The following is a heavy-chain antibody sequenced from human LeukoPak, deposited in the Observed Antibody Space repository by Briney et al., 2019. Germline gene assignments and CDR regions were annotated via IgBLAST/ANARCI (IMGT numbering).Heavy chain of an antibody. V-gene: IGHV5-51*01. Sequence: GESLKISCKGSGYSFTSYWIGWVRQMPGKGLEWMGIIYPGDSDTRYSPSFQGQVTISADKSISTAYLQWRSLKASDTAMYYCARQLPLIAPLGEVWFDPWGQGTLVTVSS. D-gene: IGHD3-10*01. J-gene: IGHJ5*02. CDR2: IYPGDSDT. CDR1: GYSFTSYW. CDR3: ARQLPLIAPLGEVWFDP.